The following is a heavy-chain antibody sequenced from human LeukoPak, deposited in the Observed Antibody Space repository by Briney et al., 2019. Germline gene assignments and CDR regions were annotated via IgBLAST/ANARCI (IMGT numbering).Heavy chain of an antibody. CDR3: ARHLGSDYYGSGSYAFDI. Sequence: PSETLSLTCAVYGGSFSGYYWSWIRQPPGKGLEWIGEINHSGSTNYNPSLKSRVTISVDTSKNQFSLKLSSVTAADTAVYYCARHLGSDYYGSGSYAFDIWGQGTMVTVSS. V-gene: IGHV4-34*01. J-gene: IGHJ3*02. CDR1: GGSFSGYY. CDR2: INHSGST. D-gene: IGHD3-10*01.